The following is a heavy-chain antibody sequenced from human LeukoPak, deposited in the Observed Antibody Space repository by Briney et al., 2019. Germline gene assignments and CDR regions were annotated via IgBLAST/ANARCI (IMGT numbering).Heavy chain of an antibody. D-gene: IGHD2-15*01. CDR2: ISSSSSYI. J-gene: IGHJ5*02. CDR1: GFTFSSYS. CDR3: ARDVANFWFDP. Sequence: GGSLRLSCAASGFTFSSYSMNWVRQAPGKGLEWVSSISSSSSYIYYADSVKGRFTISRDNAKNSLYLQMNSLRAEDTAVYYCARDVANFWFDPWAREPWSPSPQ. V-gene: IGHV3-21*01.